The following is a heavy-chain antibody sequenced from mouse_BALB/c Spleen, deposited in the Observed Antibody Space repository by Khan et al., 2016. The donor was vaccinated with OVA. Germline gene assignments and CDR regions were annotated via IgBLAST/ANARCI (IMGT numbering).Heavy chain of an antibody. D-gene: IGHD1-3*01. CDR1: GYTFTDFA. CDR3: ARGSGNSRFAY. CDR2: ISTFYGDA. V-gene: IGHV1S137*01. Sequence: QVQLQQSGAELVRPGVSVKISCKGSGYTFTDFAMHWVKQSHAKSLEWIGVISTFYGDATYNQMFKDKATMTVDKSSSTAYMELVRLTSEDSAIYCGARGSGNSRFAYWSQGTLVTVSA. J-gene: IGHJ3*01.